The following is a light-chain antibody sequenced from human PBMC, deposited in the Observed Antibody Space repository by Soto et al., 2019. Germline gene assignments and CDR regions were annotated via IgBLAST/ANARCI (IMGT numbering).Light chain of an antibody. CDR2: GAS. Sequence: EIVMTQSPATLSVSPGERATLSCRASQSVSSNLAWYQQKPGQAPRLLIYGASTRATGIPARFSGSGSGTESTLTISSLQSEDFAVYYCQQYNNWPRTFGQGPKVEIK. V-gene: IGKV3-15*01. J-gene: IGKJ1*01. CDR3: QQYNNWPRT. CDR1: QSVSSN.